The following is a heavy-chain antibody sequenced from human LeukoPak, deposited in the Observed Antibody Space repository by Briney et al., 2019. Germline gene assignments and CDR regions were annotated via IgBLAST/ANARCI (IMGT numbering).Heavy chain of an antibody. D-gene: IGHD1-26*01. CDR1: GFTFSSYA. CDR2: ISGSDGST. J-gene: IGHJ4*02. Sequence: GGSLRLSCAASGFTFSSYAMSWVRQAPGKGLEWVSGISGSDGSTNYADSVKGRFTISRDNSKNTLYLQMNSLRAEDTAVYYCAKDTTRIVGAPARADYWGQGTLVTVSS. CDR3: AKDTTRIVGAPARADY. V-gene: IGHV3-23*01.